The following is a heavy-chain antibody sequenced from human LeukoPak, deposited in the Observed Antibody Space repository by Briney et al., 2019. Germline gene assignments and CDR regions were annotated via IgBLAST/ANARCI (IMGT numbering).Heavy chain of an antibody. V-gene: IGHV1-2*02. D-gene: IGHD4-17*01. Sequence: ASVKVSCKASGYTFTGYYMHWVRQAPGQGLEWMGWINPNSGGTNYAQKLQGRVTMTRDTSISTAYMELSRLRSDDTAVYYCARWDGDLHIVDCWGQGTLVSVSS. J-gene: IGHJ4*02. CDR3: ARWDGDLHIVDC. CDR1: GYTFTGYY. CDR2: INPNSGGT.